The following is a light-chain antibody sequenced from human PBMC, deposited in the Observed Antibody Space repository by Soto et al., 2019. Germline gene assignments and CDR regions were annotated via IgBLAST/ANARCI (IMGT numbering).Light chain of an antibody. Sequence: DIQMTQSPSSLSASVGARVSITCQASQDIRNYLSWFQQKPGRAPKLLIYGASNLETGVPSRFRGSGYGTDFTFTISSLQPEDTATYYCQQYHNLPPFTFGPGTKVDIK. CDR1: QDIRNY. J-gene: IGKJ3*01. CDR3: QQYHNLPPFT. CDR2: GAS. V-gene: IGKV1-33*01.